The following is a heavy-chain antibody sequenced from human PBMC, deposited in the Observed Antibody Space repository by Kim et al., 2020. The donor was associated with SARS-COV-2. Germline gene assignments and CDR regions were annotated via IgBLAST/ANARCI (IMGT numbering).Heavy chain of an antibody. CDR1: GFTFSSYA. CDR3: AREGGMVYADSEYYFDS. J-gene: IGHJ4*02. D-gene: IGHD2-8*01. Sequence: GGSLRLSCAASGFTFSSYAMHWVRQAPGKGLEWVAVISYDGSNKYYADSVKGRFTISRDNSKNTLYLQMNSLRAEDTAVYYCAREGGMVYADSEYYFDSWGQGTLVTVSS. V-gene: IGHV3-30-3*01. CDR2: ISYDGSNK.